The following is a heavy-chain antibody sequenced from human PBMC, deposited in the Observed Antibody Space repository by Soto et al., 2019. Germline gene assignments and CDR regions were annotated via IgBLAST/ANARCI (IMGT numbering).Heavy chain of an antibody. CDR1: GGSISSGGYY. D-gene: IGHD3-10*01. CDR3: ARDRYRAGTMVRGATWFDP. V-gene: IGHV4-31*02. Sequence: SETLSLTCTVSGGSISSGGYYWSWIRQHPGKGLEWIGYIYYSGSTYYNPSLKSRVTISVDTSKNQFSLKLSSVTAADTAVYYCARDRYRAGTMVRGATWFDPWGQGTLVTVSS. J-gene: IGHJ5*02. CDR2: IYYSGST.